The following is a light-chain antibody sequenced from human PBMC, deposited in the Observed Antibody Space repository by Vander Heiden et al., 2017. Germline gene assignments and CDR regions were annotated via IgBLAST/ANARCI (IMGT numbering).Light chain of an antibody. CDR2: GNN. CDR1: SSNIGAGSH. CDR3: QSYDSTLSGRWV. J-gene: IGLJ3*02. Sequence: QSLLTPPPSLSGPPAQTAPVSCTVSSSNIGAGSHVHSHPQLPGTASKLLIYGNNNRRPGVPDRRSGSKSGTTAALAITGLQAEEEADDYCQSYDSTLSGRWVFGGGTKLTVL. V-gene: IGLV1-40*01.